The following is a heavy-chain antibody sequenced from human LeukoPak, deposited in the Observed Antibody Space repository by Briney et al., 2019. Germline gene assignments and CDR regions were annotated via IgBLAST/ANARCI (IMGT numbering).Heavy chain of an antibody. D-gene: IGHD3-22*01. J-gene: IGHJ4*02. Sequence: ASVKASCKASGYTFTGYYMHWVRQAPGQGLEWMGWINPNSGGTNYAQKFQGRVTMTRDTSISTAYMELSRLRSDDTAVYYCARYYYDSSGYSSLNYWGQGTLVTASS. CDR2: INPNSGGT. CDR3: ARYYYDSSGYSSLNY. CDR1: GYTFTGYY. V-gene: IGHV1-2*02.